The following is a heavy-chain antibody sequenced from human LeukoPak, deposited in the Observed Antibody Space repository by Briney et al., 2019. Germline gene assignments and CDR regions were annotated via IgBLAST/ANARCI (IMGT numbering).Heavy chain of an antibody. V-gene: IGHV3-33*01. D-gene: IGHD2-15*01. CDR3: ARDPQYCSGGSCYHGFWFDP. J-gene: IGHJ5*02. CDR2: IWYDGSNK. Sequence: PGTSLRLSCAASGFTFSSYGMHWVRQAPGKGLEWVAVIWYDGSNKYYADSVKGRFTISRDNSKNTLYLQMNSLRAEDTAVYYCARDPQYCSGGSCYHGFWFDPWGQGTLVTVSS. CDR1: GFTFSSYG.